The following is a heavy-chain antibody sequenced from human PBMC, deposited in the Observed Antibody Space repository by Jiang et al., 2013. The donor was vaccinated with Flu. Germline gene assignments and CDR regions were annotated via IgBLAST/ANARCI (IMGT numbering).Heavy chain of an antibody. CDR3: ARSPPHYYGSGSEENWFDP. V-gene: IGHV1-69*01. CDR1: FSSCA. J-gene: IGHJ5*02. Sequence: FSSCAFSWVRQAPGQGLEWWGAIIPGFGPTNYAQKFQDRVTITADASTSTSYMELSSLRSEDTAAYYCARSPPHYYGSGSEENWFDPWGQGTLVTVSS. D-gene: IGHD3-10*01. CDR2: IIPGFGPT.